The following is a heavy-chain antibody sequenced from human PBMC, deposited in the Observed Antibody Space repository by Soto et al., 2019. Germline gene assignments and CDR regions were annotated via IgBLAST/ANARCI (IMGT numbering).Heavy chain of an antibody. CDR2: IYHSGST. Sequence: QVQLQESGPGLVKPSGTLSLTCAVSGGSISSSNWWSWVRQPPGKGLEWIGEIYHSGSTNYNPSLKSRVTISVDKSKNQFSLKLSSVTAADTAVYYCARLYGDYPLDYYYGMDVWGQGTTVTVSS. D-gene: IGHD4-17*01. CDR1: GGSISSSNW. J-gene: IGHJ6*02. CDR3: ARLYGDYPLDYYYGMDV. V-gene: IGHV4-4*02.